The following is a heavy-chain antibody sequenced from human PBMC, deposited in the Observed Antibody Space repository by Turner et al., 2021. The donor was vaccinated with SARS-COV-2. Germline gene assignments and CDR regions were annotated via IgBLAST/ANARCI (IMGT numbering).Heavy chain of an antibody. Sequence: QVQLVESGGGVVQHGRSLRRSCAASGFTLSSCGTHWVRQAPGKGLEWVEVIWYDGSNKYYAGSVKGRFTISRNNSKNTLYLQMNSLRAEDTAVYYCARDPNAGYYYMDVWGKGTTVTVSS. CDR2: IWYDGSNK. CDR3: ARDPNAGYYYMDV. D-gene: IGHD2-8*01. J-gene: IGHJ6*03. V-gene: IGHV3-33*01. CDR1: GFTLSSCG.